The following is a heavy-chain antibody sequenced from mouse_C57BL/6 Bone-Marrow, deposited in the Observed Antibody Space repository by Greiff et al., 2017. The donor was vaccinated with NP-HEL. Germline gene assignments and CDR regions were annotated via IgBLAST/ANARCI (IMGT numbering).Heavy chain of an antibody. V-gene: IGHV1-4*01. CDR3: ARGGLIYDGYYPFAY. Sequence: QVQLQQSGAELARPGASVKMSCKASGYTFTSYTMHWVKQRPGQGLEWIGYINPSSGYTKYNQKFKDKATVTADKSSSTAYMQLSSLTSEDSAVYYCARGGLIYDGYYPFAYWGQGTLVTVSA. J-gene: IGHJ3*01. CDR2: INPSSGYT. D-gene: IGHD2-3*01. CDR1: GYTFTSYT.